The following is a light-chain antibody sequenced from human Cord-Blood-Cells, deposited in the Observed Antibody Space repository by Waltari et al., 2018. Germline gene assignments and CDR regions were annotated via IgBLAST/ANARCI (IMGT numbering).Light chain of an antibody. CDR2: DAS. CDR3: QQYDNL. V-gene: IGKV1-33*01. Sequence: DIQMTQSPSSLSASVGDRVTITCQASQDISNYLNWYQQKPGKAPKLLIYDASNLETGVPSRFSGSGSGTDFTFTISSLQPVDIATYYCQQYDNLFGQGTRLEIK. J-gene: IGKJ5*01. CDR1: QDISNY.